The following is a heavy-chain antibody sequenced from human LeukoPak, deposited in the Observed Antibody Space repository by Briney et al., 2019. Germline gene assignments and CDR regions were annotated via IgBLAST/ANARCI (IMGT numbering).Heavy chain of an antibody. CDR2: INDNGNT. CDR3: AREILGATTPDY. Sequence: SETLSLTCAVYGGSFSGHYWSWIRQPPGEGLEWIGEINDNGNTNYNPSLKSRVTMSVDRSKSQFSLKLSSVTAADTAMYYCAREILGATTPDYWGQGTLVAVSS. D-gene: IGHD1-26*01. CDR1: GGSFSGHY. J-gene: IGHJ4*02. V-gene: IGHV4-34*01.